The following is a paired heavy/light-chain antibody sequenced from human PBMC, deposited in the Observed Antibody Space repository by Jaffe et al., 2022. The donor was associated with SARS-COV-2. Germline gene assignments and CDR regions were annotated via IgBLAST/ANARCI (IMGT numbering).Heavy chain of an antibody. D-gene: IGHD3-10*01. J-gene: IGHJ3*02. CDR2: ISASSSII. CDR3: ARPGSVYDAFDI. CDR1: GFTFSSFS. V-gene: IGHV3-48*02. Sequence: EVQLVESGGGLVQPGGSLRLSCVVSGFTFSSFSMNWVRQAPGRGPEWVSFISASSSIIYYADSVKGRFTISRDNAKNSLYLQMNSLRDDDTAVYYCARPGSVYDAFDIWGQGTMVTVSS.
Light chain of an antibody. V-gene: IGKV3-15*01. J-gene: IGKJ1*01. CDR2: AAS. CDR1: QSVGSK. Sequence: EIVMTQSPATLSVSPGERATLSCRASQSVGSKLAWYQQKPGQAPRLLFFAASTRAADIPGRFSGGGSGTEFTLIISSLQSEDFAVYYCQQYNGWPRTFGQGTKVEI. CDR3: QQYNGWPRT.